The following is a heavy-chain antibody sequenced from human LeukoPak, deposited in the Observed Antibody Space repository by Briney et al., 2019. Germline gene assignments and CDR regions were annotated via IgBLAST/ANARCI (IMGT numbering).Heavy chain of an antibody. CDR1: GFTFSYYG. J-gene: IGHJ3*02. Sequence: GGSLRLSCAASGFTFSYYGMHWVRQAPGKGLEWVAAIWHDGTNKYYADSVKGRFTISRDNSKNKLYLQMNSLRAEDTAVYYCARSPYYYDSSGYSDAFDIWGQGTMVTVSS. CDR2: IWHDGTNK. V-gene: IGHV3-33*01. D-gene: IGHD3-22*01. CDR3: ARSPYYYDSSGYSDAFDI.